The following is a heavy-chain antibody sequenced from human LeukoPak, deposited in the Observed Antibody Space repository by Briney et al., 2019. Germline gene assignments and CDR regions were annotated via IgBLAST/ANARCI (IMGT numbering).Heavy chain of an antibody. Sequence: PGESLKISCKGSGYSFTSYWIGWVRQMLGKGLEWMGVIYPGDSDTTYSPSFQGQVTISADKSISTAYLQWSSLKASDTAMYYCARRTDYHLDYWGQGTLVTVSS. V-gene: IGHV5-51*03. CDR1: GYSFTSYW. D-gene: IGHD4-11*01. J-gene: IGHJ4*02. CDR3: ARRTDYHLDY. CDR2: IYPGDSDT.